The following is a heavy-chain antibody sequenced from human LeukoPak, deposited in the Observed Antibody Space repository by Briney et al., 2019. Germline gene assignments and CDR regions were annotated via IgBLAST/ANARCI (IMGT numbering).Heavy chain of an antibody. V-gene: IGHV3-21*01. CDR2: ISSSSSYI. Sequence: GGSLRLSCAASGFTFSSYAMSWVRQAPGKGLEWVSSISSSSSYIYYADSVKGRFTISRDNDENSLYLQMNSLRAEDTAVYYCAKNPVAGRTYYFDYWGQGTLVTVSS. D-gene: IGHD6-19*01. CDR1: GFTFSSYA. J-gene: IGHJ4*02. CDR3: AKNPVAGRTYYFDY.